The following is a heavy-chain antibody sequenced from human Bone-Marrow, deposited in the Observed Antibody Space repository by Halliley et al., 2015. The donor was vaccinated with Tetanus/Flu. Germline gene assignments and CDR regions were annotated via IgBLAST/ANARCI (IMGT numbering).Heavy chain of an antibody. CDR2: SYHSGRT. Sequence: GLVKPSGTLSLTCAVSGASTSSNWWSWVRQSPGKGLGWIGESYHSGRTNYNASFQSRVPISVDTSKNQFSLNLNSVTAADTAVYYCARHLGTPGTRGFDYWGQAPLVTVSS. J-gene: IGHJ4*02. CDR1: GASTSSNW. V-gene: IGHV4-4*02. CDR3: ARHLGTPGTRGFDY. D-gene: IGHD6-13*01.